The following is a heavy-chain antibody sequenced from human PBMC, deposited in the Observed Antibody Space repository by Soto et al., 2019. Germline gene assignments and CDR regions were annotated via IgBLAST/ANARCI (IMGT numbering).Heavy chain of an antibody. Sequence: QITLKESGPPLVKPTQTLTLTCAFSGFSLNTRGVGVGWIRQPPGKALEWLALIYWDNDKRYSPSLKSRLTITKDTPKNPLVLMMTDMDPVDTATYYCAPNNYYGSGSVYWGQGTLVTVSS. V-gene: IGHV2-5*02. CDR3: APNNYYGSGSVY. J-gene: IGHJ4*02. D-gene: IGHD3-10*01. CDR2: IYWDNDK. CDR1: GFSLNTRGVG.